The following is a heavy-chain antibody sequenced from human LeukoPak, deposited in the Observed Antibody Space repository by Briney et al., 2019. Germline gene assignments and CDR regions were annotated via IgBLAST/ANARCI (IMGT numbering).Heavy chain of an antibody. CDR2: IKSKTDGGTT. Sequence: PGGSLRLSCAASGSTFSNAWMSWVRQAPGKGLEWVGRIKSKTDGGTTDYAAPMKGRFTISRDDSKNTLYLQMNSLKTEDTAVYYCTTVISPNRQSRWGYFQHWGQGTLVTVSS. J-gene: IGHJ1*01. CDR3: TTVISPNRQSRWGYFQH. V-gene: IGHV3-15*01. CDR1: GSTFSNAW. D-gene: IGHD3-16*01.